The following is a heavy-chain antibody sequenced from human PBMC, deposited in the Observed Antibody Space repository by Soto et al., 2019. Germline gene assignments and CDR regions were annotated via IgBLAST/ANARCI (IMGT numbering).Heavy chain of an antibody. D-gene: IGHD3-16*02. CDR3: ATPRYDYIWGSYR. V-gene: IGHV4-39*01. CDR2: IYYSGST. J-gene: IGHJ4*02. CDR1: GGSISSSSYY. Sequence: QVQLVESGPGLVKPSETLSLTCTVSGGSISSSSYYWGWIRQPPGKGLEWLGSIYYSGSTYYNPSLKSRVTISVDTSKNQFSLKLSSVTAADTAGYYCATPRYDYIWGSYRWGQGTLVTVSS.